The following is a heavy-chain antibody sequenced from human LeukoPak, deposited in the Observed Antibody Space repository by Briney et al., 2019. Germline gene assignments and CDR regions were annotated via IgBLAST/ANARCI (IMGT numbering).Heavy chain of an antibody. CDR1: GFSFSDYA. Sequence: PGGSLRLSCAASGFSFSDYALSWVRQAPGKGLEWVSGITGSGSSTYYADSVKGRFTIFRDNSENTLYLQMDSLRAEDTAVYYCARTSGLAMVRGLVYYGMDVWGQGTTVTVSS. D-gene: IGHD3-10*01. CDR2: ITGSGSST. CDR3: ARTSGLAMVRGLVYYGMDV. V-gene: IGHV3-23*01. J-gene: IGHJ6*02.